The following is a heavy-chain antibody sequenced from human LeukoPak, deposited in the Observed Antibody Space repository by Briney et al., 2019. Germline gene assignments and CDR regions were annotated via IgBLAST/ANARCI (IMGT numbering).Heavy chain of an antibody. CDR1: GFTFSSYV. J-gene: IGHJ4*02. V-gene: IGHV3-64*01. D-gene: IGHD2-8*01. Sequence: GGSLRLSCAASGFTFSSYVMHWVRQAPGKGLEYVSAISSNGGSTYYPNSVKGRFTISRYNSKNTLYLQMGSLRAEDMAIYYCARSKRYCTNGICYTNGGFDHWGQGTLVTVSS. CDR2: ISSNGGST. CDR3: ARSKRYCTNGICYTNGGFDH.